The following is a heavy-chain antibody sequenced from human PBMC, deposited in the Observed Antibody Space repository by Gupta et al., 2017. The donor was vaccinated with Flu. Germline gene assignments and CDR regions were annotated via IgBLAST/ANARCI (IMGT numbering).Heavy chain of an antibody. Sequence: EVQLVESGGGLVKPGESLRLSCATSGFIFSQAWMNWVRQAPGKGLEWLALIKGEPDGETASYAAPVKGRFTISRDDSKNMVYLDMRNLRTEDTALYYCTVATWWGRGARVSVSS. CDR1: GFIFSQAW. CDR3: TVATW. D-gene: IGHD2-15*01. CDR2: IKGEPDGETA. V-gene: IGHV3-15*05. J-gene: IGHJ4*02.